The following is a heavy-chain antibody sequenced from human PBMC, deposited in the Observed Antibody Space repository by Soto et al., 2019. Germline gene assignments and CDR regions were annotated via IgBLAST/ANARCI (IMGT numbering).Heavy chain of an antibody. V-gene: IGHV3-11*06. D-gene: IGHD3-22*01. CDR3: ARAAYYYDSSGYPDY. Sequence: QVQLVESGGGLVKPGGSLRLSCAASGFTFSDYYMSWIRQAPGKGLEWVSYISSSSSYTNYADSVKGRFTISRDNAKNSLYRQMNSLRAEDTAVYYCARAAYYYDSSGYPDYWGQGTLVTVSS. J-gene: IGHJ4*02. CDR1: GFTFSDYY. CDR2: ISSSSSYT.